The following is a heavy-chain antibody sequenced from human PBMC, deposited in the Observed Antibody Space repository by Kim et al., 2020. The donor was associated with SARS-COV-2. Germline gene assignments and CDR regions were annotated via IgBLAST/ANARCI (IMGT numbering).Heavy chain of an antibody. CDR3: ARDVSTFYGDSLVDY. J-gene: IGHJ4*02. Sequence: DSVKGRFTISRDNPKNSLYLKMNSLRAEDTAVYYCARDVSTFYGDSLVDYWGQGTLVTVSS. V-gene: IGHV3-11*06. D-gene: IGHD4-17*01.